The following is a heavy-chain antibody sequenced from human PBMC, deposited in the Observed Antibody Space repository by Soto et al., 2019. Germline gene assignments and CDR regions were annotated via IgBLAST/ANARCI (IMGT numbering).Heavy chain of an antibody. D-gene: IGHD5-18*01. V-gene: IGHV1-8*01. CDR2: MNPNSGNT. CDR1: GYTFTSYD. Sequence: ASVKVSCKASGYTFTSYDIKWVRQATGQGLEWMGWMNPNSGNTGYAKKFQGRVTMTGNTSIRKAYVELSSQRSEDTAEYYCARRSAEIQLWLKGYYYGMDVWAQGTTVTVSS. J-gene: IGHJ6*02. CDR3: ARRSAEIQLWLKGYYYGMDV.